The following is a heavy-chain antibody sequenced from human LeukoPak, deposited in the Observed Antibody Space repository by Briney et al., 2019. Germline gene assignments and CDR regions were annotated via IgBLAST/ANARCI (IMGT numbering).Heavy chain of an antibody. J-gene: IGHJ6*03. CDR3: ARSYYYYMDV. CDR1: GGSISVSSYY. V-gene: IGHV4-39*01. CDR2: MYYSGTT. Sequence: SETLSLTCTVSGGSISVSSYYWGWIRQAPGKGLEWIGHMYYSGTTYYNPSLKSRVTISVDTSKNQFSLKLSSVTAADTAVYYCARSYYYYMDVWGKGTTVTVSS.